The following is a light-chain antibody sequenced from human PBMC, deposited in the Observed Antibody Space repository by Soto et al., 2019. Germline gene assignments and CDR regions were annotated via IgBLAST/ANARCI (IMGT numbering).Light chain of an antibody. CDR3: QQRSSWPT. CDR2: DAS. J-gene: IGKJ5*01. CDR1: QSVSSD. V-gene: IGKV3-11*01. Sequence: EIVLTQSPATLSLSPGERATLSCRASQSVSSDLAWYQQKPGQAPRLLIYDASNRATGIPARFSGSGSGTDFTLPISSLAPEDFAVYYCQQRSSWPTFGQGTRLEIE.